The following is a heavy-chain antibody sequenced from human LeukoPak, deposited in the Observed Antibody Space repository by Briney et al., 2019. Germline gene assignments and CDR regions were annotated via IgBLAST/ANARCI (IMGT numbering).Heavy chain of an antibody. D-gene: IGHD6-19*01. CDR3: ARPGLGFGAFDI. V-gene: IGHV4-59*08. CDR2: IYYSWST. Sequence: SETLSLTCTVSGGSISSYYWNWIRQPPGKGLEWIGYIYYSWSTNYNPSLKSRVTISVDTSKNQFSLKLSSVTAADTAVYYCARPGLGFGAFDIWGQGTKVTVSS. J-gene: IGHJ3*02. CDR1: GGSISSYY.